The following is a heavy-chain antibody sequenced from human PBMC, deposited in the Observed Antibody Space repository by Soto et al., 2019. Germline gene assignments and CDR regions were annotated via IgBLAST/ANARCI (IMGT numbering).Heavy chain of an antibody. CDR1: GGSISSGGYY. J-gene: IGHJ2*01. CDR3: ERDRPYDFWSGYHDWYFDL. V-gene: IGHV4-31*03. D-gene: IGHD3-3*01. Sequence: QVQLQESGPGLVKPSQTLSLTCTVSGGSISSGGYYWSWIRQHPGKGLEWIGYIYYSGSTYYNPSLKSRVTISVDTSKNQFSLKLSSVTAADTAVYYCERDRPYDFWSGYHDWYFDLWGRGTLVTVSS. CDR2: IYYSGST.